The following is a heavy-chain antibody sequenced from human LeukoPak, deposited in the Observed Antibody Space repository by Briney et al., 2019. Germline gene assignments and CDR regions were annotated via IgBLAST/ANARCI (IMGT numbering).Heavy chain of an antibody. CDR2: IYYNGNT. CDR3: ARGRSNYYGMDV. V-gene: IGHV4-59*01. D-gene: IGHD1-26*01. Sequence: PSETLSLTCSVSDGSINSYYWNWIRRPPGKGLEWIGYIYYNGNTNYSPSLKSRVTMSVDTSKNLFSLRVSSVTAADTAVYYCARGRSNYYGMDVWGQGTTVTVSS. J-gene: IGHJ6*02. CDR1: DGSINSYY.